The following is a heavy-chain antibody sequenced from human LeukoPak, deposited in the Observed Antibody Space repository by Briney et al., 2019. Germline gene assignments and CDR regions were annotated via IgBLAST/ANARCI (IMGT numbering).Heavy chain of an antibody. J-gene: IGHJ4*02. CDR3: AKWTDIVVVVAATDYFDY. CDR2: ISGSGGST. CDR1: GFTFSSYA. Sequence: GGSLRLSCAASGFTFSSYAMSWVRQAPGEGLEWVSAISGSGGSTYYADSVKGRFTISRDNSKNTLYLQMNSLRAEDTAVYYCAKWTDIVVVVAATDYFDYWGQGTLVTVSS. D-gene: IGHD2-15*01. V-gene: IGHV3-23*01.